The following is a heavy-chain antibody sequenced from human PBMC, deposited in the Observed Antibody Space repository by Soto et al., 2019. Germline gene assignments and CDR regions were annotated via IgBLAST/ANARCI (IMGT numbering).Heavy chain of an antibody. Sequence: EVQVVESGGGLVQAGGSLRLSCEASGFTFSSHSMNWVRQAPGMGLEWLSYISSTSFTIHYADSVKGRFTISRDNAKNSLYLQMNSLRGEDTAVYFCAKDRRYGDRYNYYYMDVWGKGTTVTVSS. CDR3: AKDRRYGDRYNYYYMDV. V-gene: IGHV3-48*01. CDR2: ISSTSFTI. D-gene: IGHD4-17*01. J-gene: IGHJ6*03. CDR1: GFTFSSHS.